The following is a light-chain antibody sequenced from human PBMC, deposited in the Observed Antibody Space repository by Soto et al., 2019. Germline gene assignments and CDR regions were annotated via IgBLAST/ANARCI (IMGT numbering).Light chain of an antibody. V-gene: IGKV3-15*01. CDR2: GAS. Sequence: DIVMTQSPATLSVSPGEGATLSCRASQSVRSNLAWYQQRPGQAPRLLLYGASTRATGIPARFSGSGSGTEFTLTISSLQSEDFAVYYCQQYINWPRTFGQGTKVDI. CDR3: QQYINWPRT. CDR1: QSVRSN. J-gene: IGKJ1*01.